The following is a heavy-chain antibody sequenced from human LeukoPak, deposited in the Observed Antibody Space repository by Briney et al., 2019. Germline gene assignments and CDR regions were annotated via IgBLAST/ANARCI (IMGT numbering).Heavy chain of an antibody. CDR3: AKDRASIAAHDNWFDP. J-gene: IGHJ5*02. CDR2: IRYDGSNK. Sequence: GGSLRLSCAASGFTFSSYGMHWVRQAPGKGLEWVAFIRYDGSNKYYADSVKGRFTISRDNSKNTLYLQMNSLRAEDTAVYYCAKDRASIAAHDNWFDPWGQGTLVTVSS. V-gene: IGHV3-30*02. D-gene: IGHD6-6*01. CDR1: GFTFSSYG.